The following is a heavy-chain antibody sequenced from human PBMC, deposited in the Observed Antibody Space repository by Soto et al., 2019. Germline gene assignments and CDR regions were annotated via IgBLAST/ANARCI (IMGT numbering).Heavy chain of an antibody. CDR1: GGTFSSYA. V-gene: IGHV1-69*12. CDR2: IIPIFGTA. CDR3: ARDRGPSSGYYPYWFDP. Sequence: QVQLVQSGAEVKKPGSSVKVSCKASGGTFSSYAINWVRQAPGQGLEWMGGIIPIFGTANYAQKFQGRVTMTAAEATSTAYMELSSLRSEATAVYYWARDRGPSSGYYPYWFDPWGQGTLVTVSS. D-gene: IGHD3-22*01. J-gene: IGHJ5*02.